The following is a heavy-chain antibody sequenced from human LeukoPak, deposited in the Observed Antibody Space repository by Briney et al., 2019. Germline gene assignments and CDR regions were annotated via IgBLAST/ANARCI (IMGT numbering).Heavy chain of an antibody. Sequence: GASVKVSCKASGYTFTGCYMHWVRQAPGQGLEWMGRINPNSGGTNYAQKFQGRVTMTRDTSISTAYMELSRLRSDDTAVYYCARWPVGFGKYYYDSSGYYQGSWGQGTLVTVSS. J-gene: IGHJ4*02. CDR3: ARWPVGFGKYYYDSSGYYQGS. CDR2: INPNSGGT. V-gene: IGHV1-2*06. D-gene: IGHD3-22*01. CDR1: GYTFTGCY.